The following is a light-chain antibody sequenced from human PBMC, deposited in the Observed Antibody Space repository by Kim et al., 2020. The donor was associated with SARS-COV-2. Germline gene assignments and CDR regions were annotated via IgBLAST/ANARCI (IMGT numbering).Light chain of an antibody. Sequence: SPEQTTRINCSGDALPKQYACWYQQPPGQAPVVVIYKDSGRPSGIPGRFAGSSSGTTVTLTISGDQAEDEADYYCQSADSSGTWVFGGGTKLTVL. CDR1: ALPKQY. CDR2: KDS. J-gene: IGLJ3*02. V-gene: IGLV3-25*03. CDR3: QSADSSGTWV.